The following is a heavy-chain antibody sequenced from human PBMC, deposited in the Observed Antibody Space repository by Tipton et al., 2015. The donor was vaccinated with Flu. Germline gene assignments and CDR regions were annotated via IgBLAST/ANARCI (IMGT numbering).Heavy chain of an antibody. D-gene: IGHD4-17*01. V-gene: IGHV4-61*02. CDR3: ASRLNGDVDY. Sequence: TLSLTCTVSGGSISSGSYYWSWIRQPAGKGLEWIGRIYTSGSTNYNPSLKCRVTISVDTSKNQFSLKLSSVTAADTAVYYCASRLNGDVDYWGQGTLVTVSS. CDR1: GGSISSGSYY. J-gene: IGHJ4*02. CDR2: IYTSGST.